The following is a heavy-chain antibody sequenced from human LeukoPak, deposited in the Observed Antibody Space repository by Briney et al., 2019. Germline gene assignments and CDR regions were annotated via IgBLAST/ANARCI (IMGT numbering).Heavy chain of an antibody. Sequence: SVKVPCKASGCTFSSYAISWVRQAPGQGLEWMGWVIPIFGTANYAQKFQGRVTITTDESTSTAYMELSSLRSEDTAVYYCARDMPLYGNPGIAVAGPYYFDYWGQGTLVTVSS. CDR3: ARDMPLYGNPGIAVAGPYYFDY. J-gene: IGHJ4*02. V-gene: IGHV1-69*05. D-gene: IGHD6-19*01. CDR1: GCTFSSYA. CDR2: VIPIFGTA.